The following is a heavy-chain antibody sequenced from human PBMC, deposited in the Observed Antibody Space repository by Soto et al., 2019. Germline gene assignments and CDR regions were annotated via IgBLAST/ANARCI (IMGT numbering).Heavy chain of an antibody. D-gene: IGHD3-16*02. CDR3: ARVSLWYYFDY. Sequence: SETLSLTCTVSGGSISSGGYYWSWIRQHPGKGLEWIGYIYYSGSTYYNPSLKSRVTISVDTSKNQFSLKLSSVTAADTAVYYCARVSLWYYFDYWGQGTLVTVSS. CDR2: IYYSGST. J-gene: IGHJ4*02. V-gene: IGHV4-31*03. CDR1: GGSISSGGYY.